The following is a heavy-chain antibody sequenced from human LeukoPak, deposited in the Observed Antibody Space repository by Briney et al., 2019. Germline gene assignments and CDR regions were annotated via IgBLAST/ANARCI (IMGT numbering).Heavy chain of an antibody. CDR1: GSIFTSYW. D-gene: IGHD2-8*01. CDR3: ALMTGRSPFDY. CDR2: IYPGDSDT. Sequence: GASLQISGKGSGSIFTSYWIGWVRQLPGKGLEWMGIIYPGDSDTRYSPSFQGQVTISADKSISTAYLQWSSLKASDTAMYYCALMTGRSPFDYWGQGTLVTVSS. J-gene: IGHJ4*02. V-gene: IGHV5-51*01.